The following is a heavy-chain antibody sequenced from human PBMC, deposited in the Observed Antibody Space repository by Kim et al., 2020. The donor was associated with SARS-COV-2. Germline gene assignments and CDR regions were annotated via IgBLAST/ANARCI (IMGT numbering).Heavy chain of an antibody. CDR3: AREGWGSGLRYYYYGMDV. Sequence: SETLSLTCTVSGGSISSGGYYWSWIRQHPGKGLEWIGYIYYSGSTYYNPSLKSRVTISVDTSKNQFSLKLSSVTAADTAVYYCAREGWGSGLRYYYYGMDVWGQGTTVTVSS. CDR1: GGSISSGGYY. V-gene: IGHV4-31*03. D-gene: IGHD3-10*01. J-gene: IGHJ6*02. CDR2: IYYSGST.